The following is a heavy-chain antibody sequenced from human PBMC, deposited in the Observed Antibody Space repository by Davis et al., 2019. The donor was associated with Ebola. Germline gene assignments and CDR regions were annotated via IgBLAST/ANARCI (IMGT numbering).Heavy chain of an antibody. Sequence: SETLSLTCTVSGGSVSSGSYYWSWIRQPPEKGLEWIGYIYYSGSTYYNPSLKSRVTISVDTSKNQFSLKLSSVTAADTAVYYCARDRRNNWFDPWGQGTLVTVSS. V-gene: IGHV4-61*01. CDR3: ARDRRNNWFDP. CDR1: GGSVSSGSYY. J-gene: IGHJ5*02. CDR2: IYYSGST.